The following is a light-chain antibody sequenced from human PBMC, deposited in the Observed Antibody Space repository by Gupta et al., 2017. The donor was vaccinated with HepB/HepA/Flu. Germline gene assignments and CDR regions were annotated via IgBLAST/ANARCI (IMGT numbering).Light chain of an antibody. J-gene: IGLJ2*01. V-gene: IGLV1-51*02. CDR1: SSNIGNNY. Sequence: QSVLTQPPSVSAAPGQKVTISCSGSSSNIGNNYVSWYQQLPGTAPKLLIYENNKRPSGIPDRFSGSQSGTSATLGITGLQTGEEADYYCGASDSSLSAGVFGGGTKLKVL. CDR2: ENN. CDR3: GASDSSLSAGV.